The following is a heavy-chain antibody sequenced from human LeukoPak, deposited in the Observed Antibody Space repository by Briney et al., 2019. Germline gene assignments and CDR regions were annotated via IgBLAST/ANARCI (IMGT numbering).Heavy chain of an antibody. CDR1: GFTFSDYY. D-gene: IGHD3-22*01. J-gene: IGHJ4*02. V-gene: IGHV3-11*01. Sequence: GGSLRLYCAASGFTFSDYYMSWIRQAPGKGLEWVSYISSSGSTIYYADSVKGRFTISRDNAKNSLYLQMNSLRAEDTAVYYCARDRYRSYYDSSGYYPDYWGQGTLVTVSS. CDR3: ARDRYRSYYDSSGYYPDY. CDR2: ISSSGSTI.